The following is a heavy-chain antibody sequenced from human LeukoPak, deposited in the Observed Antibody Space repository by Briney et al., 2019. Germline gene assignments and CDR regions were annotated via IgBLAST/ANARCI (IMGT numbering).Heavy chain of an antibody. Sequence: SETLSLTCTVSGGSISSYYWSWIRQPAGKGLEWIGRIYATGSTNYNPSLKSRVTMSVDTSKNQFSLNLNSVTAADTAVYYCARVGYSSGWYPLDYWGQGTLVTVSS. V-gene: IGHV4-4*07. CDR3: ARVGYSSGWYPLDY. CDR2: IYATGST. J-gene: IGHJ4*02. D-gene: IGHD6-19*01. CDR1: GGSISSYY.